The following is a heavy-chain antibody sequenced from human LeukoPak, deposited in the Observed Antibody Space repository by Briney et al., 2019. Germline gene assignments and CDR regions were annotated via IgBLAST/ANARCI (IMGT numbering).Heavy chain of an antibody. CDR1: GGSISSGGYY. CDR3: ARTYSSSWMDY. D-gene: IGHD6-13*01. V-gene: IGHV4-31*03. J-gene: IGHJ4*02. Sequence: SQTLSLTCTVSGGSISSGGYYWSWIRQHPGRGLEWIGYIYYSGSTYYNPSLKSRVTISVDTSKNQFSLKLSSVTAADTAVYYCARTYSSSWMDYWGQGTLVTVSS. CDR2: IYYSGST.